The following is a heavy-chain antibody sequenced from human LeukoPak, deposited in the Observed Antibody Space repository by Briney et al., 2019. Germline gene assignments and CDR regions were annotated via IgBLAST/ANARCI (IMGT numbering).Heavy chain of an antibody. D-gene: IGHD2-2*01. V-gene: IGHV3-23*01. CDR3: IISLRYCTSTSCYR. J-gene: IGHJ4*02. Sequence: PGGSLRLSCEASGFTFSSYAMSWVRQAPGKGLEWVSLISGSGGSTYYADSVKGRFTISRDNSKNTLYLQMNSLRAEDTAVYYRIISLRYCTSTSCYRWGQGTLVTVSS. CDR1: GFTFSSYA. CDR2: ISGSGGST.